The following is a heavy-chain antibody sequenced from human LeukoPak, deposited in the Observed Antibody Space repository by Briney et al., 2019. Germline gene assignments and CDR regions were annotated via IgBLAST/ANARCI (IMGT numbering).Heavy chain of an antibody. CDR3: ARGYYYDSSGYYSPWYV. D-gene: IGHD3-22*01. V-gene: IGHV4-59*12. CDR2: IYYSGST. Sequence: SETLSLTCTVSGGSISSYYWSWIRQPPGKGLEWIGYIYYSGSTNYNPSLKSRVTISVDTSKNQFSLKLSSVTAADTAVYYCARGYYYDSSGYYSPWYVWGQGTTVTVSS. J-gene: IGHJ6*02. CDR1: GGSISSYY.